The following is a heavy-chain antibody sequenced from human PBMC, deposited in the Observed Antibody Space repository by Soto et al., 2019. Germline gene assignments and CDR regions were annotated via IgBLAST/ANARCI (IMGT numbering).Heavy chain of an antibody. Sequence: GGSLRLSCAASGFSFSNYGMHWVRQAPGKGLEWVTVISNDGNRKFYGESVKGRFSVSRDNNKDTLYLQMNSLRPEDTGVYYCANNPIQLWYFDYWGQGTLVTVSS. D-gene: IGHD5-18*01. CDR1: GFSFSNYG. CDR3: ANNPIQLWYFDY. CDR2: ISNDGNRK. V-gene: IGHV3-30*18. J-gene: IGHJ4*02.